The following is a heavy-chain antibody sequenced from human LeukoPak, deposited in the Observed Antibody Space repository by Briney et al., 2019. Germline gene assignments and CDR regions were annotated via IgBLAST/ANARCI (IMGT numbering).Heavy chain of an antibody. CDR3: AHKYDFWNGYDS. D-gene: IGHD3-3*01. J-gene: IGHJ4*02. CDR1: GFSLSSGGVG. V-gene: IGHV2-5*01. Sequence: SGPTLVNPTQTLTLTCTFSGFSLSSGGVGVGWIRQPPGKTLEWLSLIYWNDDKRYSPSLKSRLTITKDTSKNQVVLTMTDTDPADTATYYCAHKYDFWNGYDSWGQGTLVTVSS. CDR2: IYWNDDK.